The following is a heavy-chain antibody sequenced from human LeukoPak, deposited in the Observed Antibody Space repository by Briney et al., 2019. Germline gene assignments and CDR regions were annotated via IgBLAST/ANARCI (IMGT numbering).Heavy chain of an antibody. CDR2: INHSGST. CDR3: ASHDFWSGYIGY. V-gene: IGHV4-34*01. D-gene: IGHD3-3*01. Sequence: ASETLSLTCAVYGGSFSGYYWSWIRQPPGKGLEWIGEINHSGSTNYNPSLKSRVTISVDTSKNQFSLKLSSVTAADTAVYYCASHDFWSGYIGYWGQGTLVTVSS. CDR1: GGSFSGYY. J-gene: IGHJ4*02.